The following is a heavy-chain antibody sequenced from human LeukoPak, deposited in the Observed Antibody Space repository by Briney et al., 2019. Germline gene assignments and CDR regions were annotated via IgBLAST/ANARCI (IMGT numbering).Heavy chain of an antibody. D-gene: IGHD2-2*01. Sequence: SETLSLTCAVYGGSFSSYYWGWIRQPPGKGLEWIGSIYYSGSTYYNPSLKSRVTISVDTSKNQFSLKLSSVTAADTAVYYCARAPRYCSSTSCYLNYYYYYYMDVWGKGTTVTISS. J-gene: IGHJ6*03. CDR2: IYYSGST. CDR3: ARAPRYCSSTSCYLNYYYYYYMDV. V-gene: IGHV4-39*01. CDR1: GGSFSSYY.